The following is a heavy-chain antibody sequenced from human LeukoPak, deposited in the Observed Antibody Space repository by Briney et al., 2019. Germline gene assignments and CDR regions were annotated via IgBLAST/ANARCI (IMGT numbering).Heavy chain of an antibody. CDR3: AREGYSSSWYLKGSMDV. CDR1: GFTFSDAW. Sequence: GGSLRPSCAASGFTFSDAWMTWVRQAPGKGLEWVAVISYDGSNKYYADSVKGRFTISRDNSKNTLYLQMNSLRAEDTAVYYCAREGYSSSWYLKGSMDVWGQGTTVTVSS. CDR2: ISYDGSNK. J-gene: IGHJ6*02. V-gene: IGHV3-30-3*01. D-gene: IGHD6-13*01.